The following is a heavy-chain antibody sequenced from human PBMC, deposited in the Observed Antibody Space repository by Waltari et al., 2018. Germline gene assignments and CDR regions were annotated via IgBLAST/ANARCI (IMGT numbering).Heavy chain of an antibody. CDR3: AKVRDYYFDY. CDR1: GFTFADYA. J-gene: IGHJ4*02. CDR2: ISWNSGSI. Sequence: EVQLVESGGGLVQPGRSLGLSCAASGFTFADYALPCVRQAPGKGLEWVSGISWNSGSIGYADSVKGRFTISRDNAKNSLYLQMNSLRAEDTALYYCAKVRDYYFDYWGQGTLVTVSS. V-gene: IGHV3-9*01.